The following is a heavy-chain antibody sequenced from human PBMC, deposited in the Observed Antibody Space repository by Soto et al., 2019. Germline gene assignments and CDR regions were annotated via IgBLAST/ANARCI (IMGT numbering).Heavy chain of an antibody. CDR3: ARGESVVVAATPWVGWFDP. J-gene: IGHJ5*02. D-gene: IGHD2-15*01. CDR1: GGTFSSYA. Sequence: SVKVSCKASGGTFSSYAISWVRQAPGQGLEWMGGIIPIFGTANYAQKFQGRVTITADKSTSTAYMELSSLRSEDTAVYYCARGESVVVAATPWVGWFDPWGQGTLVTVST. CDR2: IIPIFGTA. V-gene: IGHV1-69*06.